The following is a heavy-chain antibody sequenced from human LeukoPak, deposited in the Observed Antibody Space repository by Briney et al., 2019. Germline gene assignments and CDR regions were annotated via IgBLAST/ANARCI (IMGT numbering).Heavy chain of an antibody. CDR2: IYHSGST. Sequence: PSGTLSLTCAVSGGSISSGNWWSWVRQPPGEGLEWIGEIYHSGSTNYNPSLKSRVSISVDKSKNQFSLKLSSVTAADTAVYYCARYYCSTTSCSPEGWHFDLWGRGTLVTVSS. J-gene: IGHJ2*01. V-gene: IGHV4-4*02. CDR1: GGSISSGNW. CDR3: ARYYCSTTSCSPEGWHFDL. D-gene: IGHD2-2*01.